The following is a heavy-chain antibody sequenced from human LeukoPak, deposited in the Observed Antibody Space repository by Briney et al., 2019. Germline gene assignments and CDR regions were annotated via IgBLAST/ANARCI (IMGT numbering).Heavy chain of an antibody. V-gene: IGHV4-34*01. D-gene: IGHD4-17*01. CDR1: GGSFSGYY. CDR2: INHSGST. CDR3: ARLSVTNEYYFDS. Sequence: SETLSLTCAVYGGSFSGYYWSWIRQPPGRGLEWIGEINHSGSTNYNPFLKTRVTISVDTSKNQVSLKLSSVTAADTAVYYCARLSVTNEYYFDSWGQGTLVTVSS. J-gene: IGHJ4*02.